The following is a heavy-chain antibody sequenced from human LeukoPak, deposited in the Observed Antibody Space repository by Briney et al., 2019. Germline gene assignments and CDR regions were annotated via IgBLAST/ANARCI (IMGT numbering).Heavy chain of an antibody. CDR1: GFTFSSYA. CDR3: AKDRLRITMRVGDLGY. V-gene: IGHV3-23*01. D-gene: IGHD3-22*01. J-gene: IGHJ4*02. Sequence: GGSLRLSCAASGFTFSSYAMSWVRQAPGKGLEWVSAISGSGGSTYYADSVKGRFTISRDNSKNTLYLQMNSLRAEDTAVYYCAKDRLRITMRVGDLGYWGQGTLVTVSS. CDR2: ISGSGGST.